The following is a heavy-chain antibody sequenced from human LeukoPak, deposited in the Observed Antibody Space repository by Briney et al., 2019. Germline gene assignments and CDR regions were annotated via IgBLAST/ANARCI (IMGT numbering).Heavy chain of an antibody. D-gene: IGHD5-12*01. CDR3: ARDEGGYYFDY. CDR1: GGAISSGGYY. V-gene: IGHV4-31*03. CDR2: IYYSGST. Sequence: PSETLSLTCTVSGGAISSGGYYWSWIRQHPGKGLEWIGYIYYSGSTYYNPSLKSRVTISVDTSKNQFSLKLSSVTAADTAVYYCARDEGGYYFDYWGQGTLVTVSS. J-gene: IGHJ4*02.